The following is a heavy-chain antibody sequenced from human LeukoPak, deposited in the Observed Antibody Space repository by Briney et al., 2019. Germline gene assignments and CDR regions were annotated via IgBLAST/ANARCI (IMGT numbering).Heavy chain of an antibody. CDR3: ARDRRSLGGTSLEN. V-gene: IGHV3-30*04. D-gene: IGHD2-15*01. J-gene: IGHJ4*02. CDR1: GFRFRDIA. Sequence: GGSLRLSCLASGFRFRDIAMHWVRQAPGRGLEWLAMISHDGSVNYYADSVRGRFTVSRDNSKSTLYLHMDGLRPDDTAVYFGARDRRSLGGTSLENWGQGTLVTVSA. CDR2: ISHDGSVN.